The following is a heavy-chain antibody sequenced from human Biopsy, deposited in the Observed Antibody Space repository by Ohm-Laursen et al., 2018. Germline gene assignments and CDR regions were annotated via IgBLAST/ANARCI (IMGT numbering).Heavy chain of an antibody. Sequence: SLRLSCTASGFIFDDYAMHWVRQAPGKGLEWVSSITWNSGTIDYADSVKGRFTISRDNSKNTVYLEMNSLRAEDTAVYFCARDPIVGSKADGMDVWGQGTTVTVSS. CDR2: ITWNSGTI. CDR1: GFIFDDYA. CDR3: ARDPIVGSKADGMDV. V-gene: IGHV3-9*01. J-gene: IGHJ6*02. D-gene: IGHD1-26*01.